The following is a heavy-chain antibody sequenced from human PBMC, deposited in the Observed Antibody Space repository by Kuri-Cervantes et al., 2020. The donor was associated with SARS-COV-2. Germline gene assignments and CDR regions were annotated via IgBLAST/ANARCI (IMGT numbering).Heavy chain of an antibody. CDR2: INPNSGGT. V-gene: IGHV1-2*02. J-gene: IGHJ4*02. D-gene: IGHD1-26*01. CDR1: GYTFTCYY. Sequence: ASVKVSCKASGYTFTCYYMHWVRQAPGQGLEWMGWINPNSGGTNYAQKFQGRVTMTRDTSISTAYMELSRLRSDDTAVYYCARDSSLSGSYPFDYWGQGTLVTDSS. CDR3: ARDSSLSGSYPFDY.